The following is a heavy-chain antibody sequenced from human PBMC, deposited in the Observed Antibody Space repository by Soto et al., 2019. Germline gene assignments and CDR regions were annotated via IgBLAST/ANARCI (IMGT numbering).Heavy chain of an antibody. Sequence: GXSLRLSCAASGFTFSSYALSWFRQAPVKGLEWVSAISGSGGSTYYADSVKGRFTISRDNSKNTLYLQMNSLRAEDTAVYYCAKDSAKSYGPSPLDYWGQGTLVTVSS. V-gene: IGHV3-23*01. CDR3: AKDSAKSYGPSPLDY. CDR2: ISGSGGST. CDR1: GFTFSSYA. J-gene: IGHJ4*02. D-gene: IGHD5-18*01.